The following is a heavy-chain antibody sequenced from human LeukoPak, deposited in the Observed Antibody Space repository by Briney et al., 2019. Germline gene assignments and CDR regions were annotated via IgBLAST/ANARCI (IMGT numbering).Heavy chain of an antibody. CDR1: GFTFSSYS. J-gene: IGHJ6*02. Sequence: PGGSLRLSCAASGFTFSSYSMNWVRQAPGKGLEWVSSISSSSSYIYYADSVKGRFTISRDNAKNSLYLQMNSLRAEDTAVYYCARDGAAGYCSSTSCYPIDYYYYGMDVWGQGTTVTVSS. V-gene: IGHV3-21*01. CDR2: ISSSSSYI. CDR3: ARDGAAGYCSSTSCYPIDYYYYGMDV. D-gene: IGHD2-2*01.